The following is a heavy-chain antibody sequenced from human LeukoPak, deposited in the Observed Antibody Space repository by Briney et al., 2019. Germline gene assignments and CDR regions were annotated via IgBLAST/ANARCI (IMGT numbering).Heavy chain of an antibody. CDR2: IYHSGST. Sequence: SETLSLTCAVSGYSISSGYYWGWIRQPPGKGLEWIGSIYHSGSTYYNPSLKSRVTISVDTSKNQFSLKLSSVTAADTAVYYCARSDYGGNPFGGDRVAFDIWGQGTMVTVSS. J-gene: IGHJ3*02. V-gene: IGHV4-38-2*01. CDR3: ARSDYGGNPFGGDRVAFDI. CDR1: GYSISSGYY. D-gene: IGHD4-23*01.